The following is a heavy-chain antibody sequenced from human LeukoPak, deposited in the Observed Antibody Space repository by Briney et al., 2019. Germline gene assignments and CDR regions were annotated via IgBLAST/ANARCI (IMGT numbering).Heavy chain of an antibody. CDR1: GFTVSSNY. CDR3: ARGTIAAAGYYYFDY. D-gene: IGHD6-13*01. J-gene: IGHJ4*02. Sequence: PGGSLRLSCAASGFTVSSNYMSWVRQAPGKGLEWVANIKQDGSEKYYVDSVKGRFTISRDNAKNSLYLQMNSLRAEDTAVYYCARGTIAAAGYYYFDYWGQGTQVTVSS. V-gene: IGHV3-7*04. CDR2: IKQDGSEK.